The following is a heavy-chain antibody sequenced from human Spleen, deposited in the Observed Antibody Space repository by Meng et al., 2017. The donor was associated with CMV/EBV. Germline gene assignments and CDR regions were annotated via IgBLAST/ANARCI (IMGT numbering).Heavy chain of an antibody. D-gene: IGHD2-2*02. V-gene: IGHV3-7*01. J-gene: IGHJ4*02. Sequence: GESLKISCAASGFTFSSYWMSWVRQPPGKGLEWVANIKGDGSETYYVDSVKGRFTISRDNARNSLYLQMNSLRAEDTAVYYCARVFQVVPVAIPGEVGYWGQGTLVTVSS. CDR1: GFTFSSYW. CDR2: IKGDGSET. CDR3: ARVFQVVPVAIPGEVGY.